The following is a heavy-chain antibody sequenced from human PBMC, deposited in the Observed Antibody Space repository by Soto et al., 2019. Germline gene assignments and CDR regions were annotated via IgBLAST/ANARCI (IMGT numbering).Heavy chain of an antibody. CDR2: ISGSGGRT. CDR1: GFTFSSYD. J-gene: IGHJ3*02. V-gene: IGHV3-23*01. D-gene: IGHD3-10*01. Sequence: EVQLLESGGGLVQPGGSLRLSCAASGFTFSSYDMSWVRQAPGKELEWVSAISGSGGRTYYGDSVKGRFTISRDNPKNTLYLQMNSLRAEDTAVCYCAQRSGVRAFDIWGKGTMVTVSS. CDR3: AQRSGVRAFDI.